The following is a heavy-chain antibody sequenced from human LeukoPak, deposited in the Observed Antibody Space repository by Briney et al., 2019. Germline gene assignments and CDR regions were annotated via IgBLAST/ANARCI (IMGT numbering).Heavy chain of an antibody. CDR3: ARKYCSGTSCSYAFDI. Sequence: LETLSLTCAVYGGSFSGYYWSWIRQSPGKGLEWIGEISYSGSTNYNPSLESRVTISVDTSKNQFSLRLRSVTAADTAVYFCARKYCSGTSCSYAFDIWGQGTMVAVSS. D-gene: IGHD2-2*01. J-gene: IGHJ3*02. CDR2: ISYSGST. CDR1: GGSFSGYY. V-gene: IGHV4-34*01.